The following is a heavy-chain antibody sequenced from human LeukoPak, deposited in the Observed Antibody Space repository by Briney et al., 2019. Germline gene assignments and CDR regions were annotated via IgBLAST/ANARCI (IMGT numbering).Heavy chain of an antibody. J-gene: IGHJ4*02. CDR3: AKAGFVCSGGSCYFDY. V-gene: IGHV3-9*01. CDR2: ISWNSGSI. Sequence: GGSLRLSCAASGFTFDDYAMHWVRQAPGKGLEWVSGISWNSGSIGYADSVKGRFTISRDNAKNSLYLQMNSLRAEDTALYYCAKAGFVCSGGSCYFDYWGQGTLVTVSS. D-gene: IGHD2-15*01. CDR1: GFTFDDYA.